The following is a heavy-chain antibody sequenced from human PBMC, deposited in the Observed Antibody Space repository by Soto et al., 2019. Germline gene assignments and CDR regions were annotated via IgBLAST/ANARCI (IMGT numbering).Heavy chain of an antibody. CDR3: ARERGVLSEAFDI. J-gene: IGHJ3*02. CDR1: GDSFFSNSVD. D-gene: IGHD3-10*01. CDR2: TYYRSKWYN. V-gene: IGHV6-1*01. Sequence: SQILSCICYVSGDSFFSNSVDWNWLRQSQSRGIEGMGRTYYRSKWYNDYAASVKSQITINPDTYRKQFSLQLNSVTPEEMAVYYCARERGVLSEAFDIWGQGTVDSVTS.